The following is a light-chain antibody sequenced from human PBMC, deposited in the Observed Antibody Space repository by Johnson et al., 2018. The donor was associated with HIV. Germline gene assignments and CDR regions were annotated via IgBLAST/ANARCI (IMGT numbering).Light chain of an antibody. CDR2: ENN. V-gene: IGLV1-51*02. J-gene: IGLJ1*01. CDR1: SSNVGNNY. Sequence: HSVLTQPPSVSAAPGQKVTISCSGTSSNVGNNYVSWYQQFPGTAPKLLIYENNKRPSGIPDRFSGSKSGTSATLGITGLQTGDEADYYCGTWDSSLSAHYGFGTGPKLTVL. CDR3: GTWDSSLSAHYG.